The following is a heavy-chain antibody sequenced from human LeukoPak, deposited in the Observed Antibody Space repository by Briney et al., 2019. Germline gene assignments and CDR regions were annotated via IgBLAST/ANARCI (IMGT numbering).Heavy chain of an antibody. D-gene: IGHD2-15*01. Sequence: GGSLRLSCAASGFTFSSYCMHWVRQAPGKGLVWVSRIKSDGSNTSYADSVKGRFTISRDNAKNTLYLQMNSLRAEDTAVYYCASYCSGGSCEEAFDIWGQGTMVTVSS. J-gene: IGHJ3*02. CDR2: IKSDGSNT. CDR3: ASYCSGGSCEEAFDI. V-gene: IGHV3-74*01. CDR1: GFTFSSYC.